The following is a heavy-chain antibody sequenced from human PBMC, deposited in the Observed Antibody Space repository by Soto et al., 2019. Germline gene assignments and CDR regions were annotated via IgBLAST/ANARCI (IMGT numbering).Heavy chain of an antibody. CDR1: GGSIRRVGNS. J-gene: IGHJ4*02. D-gene: IGHD3-22*01. CDR2: IYHSGST. V-gene: IGHV4-30-2*01. CDR3: ARMQNYYDSSGQLDY. Sequence: SETLSLTSAASGGSIRRVGNSWSWIRQPPGNGLEWIGYIYHSGSTYYNLSLKSRVTISVDRSKHQFSMKLSSVTAADTAVYYCARMQNYYDSSGQLDYWGQGTLVTVS.